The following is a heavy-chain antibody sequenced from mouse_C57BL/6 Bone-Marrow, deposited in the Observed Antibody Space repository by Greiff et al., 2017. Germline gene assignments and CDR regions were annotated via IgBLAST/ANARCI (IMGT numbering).Heavy chain of an antibody. V-gene: IGHV14-4*01. D-gene: IGHD1-1*02. CDR2: IDPEIGDT. J-gene: IGHJ2*01. CDR1: GFNIKDDY. CDR3: SAFGGDYFDF. Sequence: EVQLQQSGAELVRPGASVKLSCKASGFNIKDDYIHWVKQRPEQGLEWIGWIDPEIGDTEYASKFQGQATITSDTSSNTAYLQLSSLTSEETAVYYCSAFGGDYFDFWGQGTPLTVAS.